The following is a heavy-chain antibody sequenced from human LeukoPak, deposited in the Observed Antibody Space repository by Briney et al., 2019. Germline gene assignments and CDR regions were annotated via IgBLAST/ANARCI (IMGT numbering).Heavy chain of an antibody. Sequence: PSETLSLTCTVSGGSISSYYWGWIRQPPGKGLEWIGSIYYSGSTYYNPSLKSRVTISVDTSKNQFSLKLSSVTAADTAVYYCARDDDILTGYELWGQGTLVTVSS. CDR2: IYYSGST. J-gene: IGHJ4*02. V-gene: IGHV4-39*07. CDR3: ARDDDILTGYEL. CDR1: GGSISSYY. D-gene: IGHD3-9*01.